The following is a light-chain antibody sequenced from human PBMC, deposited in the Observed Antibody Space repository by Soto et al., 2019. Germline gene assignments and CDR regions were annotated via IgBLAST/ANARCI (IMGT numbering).Light chain of an antibody. J-gene: IGKJ1*01. CDR2: WAS. CDR1: QSVLKSSNNKNN. Sequence: DIVMTQSPDSLAVSLGERATINCKSSQSVLKSSNNKNNLAWYQQKPGQPPKLLIYWASTRESGVPDRLGGSGSGTDFTLTISSLQTEDVAVYYCQQYYCTPRGTFGQGTKVEIK. CDR3: QQYYCTPRGT. V-gene: IGKV4-1*01.